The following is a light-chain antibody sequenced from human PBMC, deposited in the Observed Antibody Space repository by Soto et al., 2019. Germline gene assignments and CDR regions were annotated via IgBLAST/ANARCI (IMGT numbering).Light chain of an antibody. CDR3: QQYNSSPT. CDR2: DAS. Sequence: DIQMTQSPSTLSASVGDRVTITCRASQSISSWLAWYQQKPGKAPKLLIYDASSLESGVPSRFSGSGSGTEFTLTISSLQPYDFANYYCQQYNSSPTFGQGTKVEIK. V-gene: IGKV1-5*01. CDR1: QSISSW. J-gene: IGKJ1*01.